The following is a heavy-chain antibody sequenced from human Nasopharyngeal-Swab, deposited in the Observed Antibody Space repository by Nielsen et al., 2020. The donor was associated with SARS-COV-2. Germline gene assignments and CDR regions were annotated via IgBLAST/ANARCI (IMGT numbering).Heavy chain of an antibody. Sequence: GGSLRLSCVDSGFRDYSMNWVRQAPGKGLEWVSVVSGSGSNTYYADSVKGRFMISRDNRKSTVYLQINSLRPEDTAVYYCAKGGEGTTTSYYWYAMDLWGQGTTVTVSS. V-gene: IGHV3-23*01. CDR1: GFRDYS. CDR3: AKGGEGTTTSYYWYAMDL. CDR2: VSGSGSNT. J-gene: IGHJ6*02. D-gene: IGHD3-16*01.